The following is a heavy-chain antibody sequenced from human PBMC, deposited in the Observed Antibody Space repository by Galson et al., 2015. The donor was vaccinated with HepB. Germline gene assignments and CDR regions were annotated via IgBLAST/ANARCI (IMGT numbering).Heavy chain of an antibody. D-gene: IGHD3-9*01. J-gene: IGHJ3*02. CDR1: GFTFSSYA. Sequence: SLRLSCAASGFTFSSYAMHWVRQAPGKGLEWVAVISYDGSNKYYADSVKGRFTISRGNSKNTLYLQMNSLRAEDTAVYYCARGSYILTGYFPDAFDIWGQGTMVTVSS. CDR3: ARGSYILTGYFPDAFDI. V-gene: IGHV3-30*04. CDR2: ISYDGSNK.